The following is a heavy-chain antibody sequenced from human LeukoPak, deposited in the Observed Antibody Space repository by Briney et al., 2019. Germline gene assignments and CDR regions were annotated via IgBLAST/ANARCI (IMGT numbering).Heavy chain of an antibody. Sequence: GGSLRLSCAASGFAFSSFAMGWVRQSPGKGLEWLSTINGGGNTTFYADSVKGRFTISRDNSKNARYLHMDSLRPDDTAIYYCTKELHVAVAVADYYYFYMDVWGRGTAVTVSS. D-gene: IGHD6-19*01. CDR2: INGGGNTT. J-gene: IGHJ6*03. V-gene: IGHV3-23*01. CDR3: TKELHVAVAVADYYYFYMDV. CDR1: GFAFSSFA.